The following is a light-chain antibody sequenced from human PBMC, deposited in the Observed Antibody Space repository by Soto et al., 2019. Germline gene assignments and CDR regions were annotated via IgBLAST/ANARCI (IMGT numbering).Light chain of an antibody. CDR2: GVV. CDR3: CSYAGSSMFV. J-gene: IGLJ2*01. CDR1: SSDVGPYNL. V-gene: IGLV2-23*02. Sequence: QSALTQPASVSGSPGQSITISCTGSSSDVGPYNLVSWYQHHPGKAPKLMISGVVKRPSGVSNRFSGSKSGNTASLTISGLQAEDEADYYCCSYAGSSMFVFGGGTKVTVL.